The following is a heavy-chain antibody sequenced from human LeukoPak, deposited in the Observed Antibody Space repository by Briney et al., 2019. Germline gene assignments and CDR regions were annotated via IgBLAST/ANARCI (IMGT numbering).Heavy chain of an antibody. Sequence: RPSETLSLTCTVSGGPISGYYWSWIRQPAGKGLEWIGRIYISGSTNHNPSLKSRLTMSVDTSKNQFSLKLSSVTAADTAVYYCARVGQGSGWYFDYWGQGTLVTVSS. CDR3: ARVGQGSGWYFDY. CDR2: IYISGST. CDR1: GGPISGYY. D-gene: IGHD6-19*01. V-gene: IGHV4-4*07. J-gene: IGHJ4*02.